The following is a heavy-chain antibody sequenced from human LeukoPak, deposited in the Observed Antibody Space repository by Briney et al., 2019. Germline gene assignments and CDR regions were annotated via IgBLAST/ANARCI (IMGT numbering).Heavy chain of an antibody. D-gene: IGHD4-17*01. V-gene: IGHV4-59*08. J-gene: IGHJ4*02. Sequence: PSETLSLTCTVSGGSISSYYWSWIRQPPGKGLEWIGYIYYSGSTNYNPSLKSRVTISVDTSKNQFPLKLSSVTAADTAVYYCAGSKPYGDYPTPFDYWGQGTLVTVSS. CDR3: AGSKPYGDYPTPFDY. CDR1: GGSISSYY. CDR2: IYYSGST.